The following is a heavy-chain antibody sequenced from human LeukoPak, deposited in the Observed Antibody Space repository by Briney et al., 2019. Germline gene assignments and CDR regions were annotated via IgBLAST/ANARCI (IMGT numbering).Heavy chain of an antibody. V-gene: IGHV3-23*01. D-gene: IGHD1-1*01. J-gene: IGHJ4*02. CDR2: ISGSGGST. CDR3: AKWTTPGGFDY. Sequence: WVSAISGSGGSTYYADSVKGRFTISRDNSKNTLYLQMNSLRAEDTAVYYCAKWTTPGGFDYWGQGTLVTVSS.